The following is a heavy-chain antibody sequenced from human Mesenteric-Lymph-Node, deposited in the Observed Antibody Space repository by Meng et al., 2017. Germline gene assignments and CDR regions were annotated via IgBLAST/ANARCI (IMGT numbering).Heavy chain of an antibody. D-gene: IGHD3-10*01. CDR2: INPNSGGT. J-gene: IGHJ4*02. CDR1: GSTFTGYY. CDR3: ARGTTMVRGVILPDY. Sequence: QGQLVQYGAGVKKPGASVKVSCKASGSTFTGYYMHWVRQAPGQGLEWMGRINPNSGGTNYAQKFQGRVTMTRDTSISTAYMELSRPRSDDTAVYYCARGTTMVRGVILPDYWGQGTLVTVSS. V-gene: IGHV1-2*06.